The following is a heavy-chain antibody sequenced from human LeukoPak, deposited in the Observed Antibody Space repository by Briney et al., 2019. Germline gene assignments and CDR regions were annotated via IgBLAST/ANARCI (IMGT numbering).Heavy chain of an antibody. CDR3: AKDRWGSGGSGGGDY. V-gene: IGHV3-7*05. J-gene: IGHJ4*02. Sequence: PGGSLRLSCAASGFTFSDYYMSWVRQAPGKGLEWVANIKQDGSEKYYVDSVKGRFTISRDNAKNSLYLQMNSLRAEDTAVYYCAKDRWGSGGSGGGDYWGQGTLVTVSS. D-gene: IGHD2-15*01. CDR2: IKQDGSEK. CDR1: GFTFSDYY.